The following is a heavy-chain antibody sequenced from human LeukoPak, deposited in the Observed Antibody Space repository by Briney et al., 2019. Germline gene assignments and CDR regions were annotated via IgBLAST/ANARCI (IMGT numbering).Heavy chain of an antibody. CDR1: GLAFSDYW. CDR3: AKDPLYGDYGGWFDY. Sequence: GSLRLSCAASGLAFSDYWMSWVRQAPGKGLEWVANIKPDGGHQNYVDSVKGRFTISRDNAKNSLYLQMNSLRAEDTAVYYCAKDPLYGDYGGWFDYWGQGTLVTVSS. CDR2: IKPDGGHQ. V-gene: IGHV3-7*01. D-gene: IGHD4-17*01. J-gene: IGHJ4*02.